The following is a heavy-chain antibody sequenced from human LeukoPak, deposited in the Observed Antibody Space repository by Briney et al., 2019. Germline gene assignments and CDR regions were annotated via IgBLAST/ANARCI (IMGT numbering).Heavy chain of an antibody. CDR3: ARDSWSGYPYYYYYYMDV. CDR2: INPSGGST. Sequence: ASVKVSFKASVYTFTSYYMHWVRQAPGQGVEWMGLINPSGGSTSYAQKFQGRVTMTSDMSTSTVYMELSSLRSEDTAVHYCARDSWSGYPYYYYYYMDVWGKGTTVTVSS. CDR1: VYTFTSYY. D-gene: IGHD3-3*01. V-gene: IGHV1-46*01. J-gene: IGHJ6*03.